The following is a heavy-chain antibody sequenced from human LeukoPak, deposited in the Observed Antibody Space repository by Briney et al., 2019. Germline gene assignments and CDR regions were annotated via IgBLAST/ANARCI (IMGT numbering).Heavy chain of an antibody. CDR1: GYTFTGYY. CDR2: INPNSGGT. CDR3: ARVSVGATYFRAFDI. Sequence: ASVKVSCKASGYTFTGYYMHWVRQAPGQGLEWMGWINPNSGGTNYAQKFQGRVTMTRDTSISTAYMELSSLRSEDTAVYYCARVSVGATYFRAFDIWGQGTMVTVSS. D-gene: IGHD1-26*01. V-gene: IGHV1-2*02. J-gene: IGHJ3*02.